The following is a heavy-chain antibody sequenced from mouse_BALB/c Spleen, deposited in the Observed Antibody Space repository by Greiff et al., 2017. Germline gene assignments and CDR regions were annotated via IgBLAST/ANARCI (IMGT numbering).Heavy chain of an antibody. D-gene: IGHD2-2*01. CDR2: ISYDGNN. V-gene: IGHV3-6*02. CDR3: ASFYGYDGFAY. Sequence: VQLQQPGPGLVKPSQSLSLTCSVTGYSITSGYYWNWIRQFPGNKLEWMGYISYDGNNNYNPSLKNRISITRDTSKNQFFLKLNSVTTEDTATYYCASFYGYDGFAYWGQGTLVTVSA. J-gene: IGHJ3*01. CDR1: GYSITSGYY.